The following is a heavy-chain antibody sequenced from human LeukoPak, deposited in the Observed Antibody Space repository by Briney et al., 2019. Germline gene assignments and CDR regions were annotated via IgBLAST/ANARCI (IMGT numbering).Heavy chain of an antibody. V-gene: IGHV1-18*01. CDR3: ARDRGRAMNYYDSSGYYVDWFDP. CDR2: ISAYNGNT. CDR1: GYTFTSYG. D-gene: IGHD3-22*01. J-gene: IGHJ5*02. Sequence: GASVKVSCKASGYTFTSYGISWVRQAPGQGLEWMGWISAYNGNTNYAQKLQGRVTMTADTSTSTAYMELRSLRSDDTAVYYCARDRGRAMNYYDSSGYYVDWFDPWGQGTLVTVSS.